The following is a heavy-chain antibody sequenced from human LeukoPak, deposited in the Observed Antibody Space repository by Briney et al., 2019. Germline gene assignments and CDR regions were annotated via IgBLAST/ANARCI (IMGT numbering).Heavy chain of an antibody. CDR1: GGSINSYY. Sequence: PSETLSLTCTVSGGSINSYYRSWIRQPPGKGLEWIGYIYYSGSTNYNPSLKSRVTISVDTSKNQFSLKLSSVTAADTAVYYCARAYSSGWADWFDPWGQGTLVTVSS. CDR2: IYYSGST. V-gene: IGHV4-59*01. CDR3: ARAYSSGWADWFDP. D-gene: IGHD6-19*01. J-gene: IGHJ5*02.